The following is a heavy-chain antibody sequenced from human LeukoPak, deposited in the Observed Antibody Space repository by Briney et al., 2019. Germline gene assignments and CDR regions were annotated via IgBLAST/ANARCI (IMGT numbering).Heavy chain of an antibody. CDR3: AILHRSVVVAARYFDL. J-gene: IGHJ2*01. Sequence: PGGSLRLSCAASGFTFSSYGMHWVRQAPGKGLEWVAFVRSDGSVEYYADSVKGRFTISRDNSKNTLYLQMNSLRAEDTAVYYCAILHRSVVVAARYFDLWGRGTLVTVSS. D-gene: IGHD2-15*01. CDR2: VRSDGSVE. V-gene: IGHV3-30*02. CDR1: GFTFSSYG.